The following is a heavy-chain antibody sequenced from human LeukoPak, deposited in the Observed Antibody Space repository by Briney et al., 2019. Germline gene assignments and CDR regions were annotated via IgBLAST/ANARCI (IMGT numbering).Heavy chain of an antibody. D-gene: IGHD3-3*01. CDR3: AKDRLSEWYFDF. Sequence: PGGSLRLSCAASGFTISSYAMNWVRQAPGKGLEWVSAISGTGGSTYYADSVKGRFTISRDNSKAALFLQMNSLRGDDTAVYYCAKDRLSEWYFDFWGQGTLVTVST. CDR2: ISGTGGST. V-gene: IGHV3-23*01. J-gene: IGHJ4*02. CDR1: GFTISSYA.